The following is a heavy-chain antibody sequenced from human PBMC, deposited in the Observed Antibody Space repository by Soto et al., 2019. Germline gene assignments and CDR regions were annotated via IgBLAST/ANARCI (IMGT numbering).Heavy chain of an antibody. V-gene: IGHV4-38-2*02. Sequence: ASETLSLTCTVSGYSISNGDYWGWIRQAPGKGLEWIGSVYYSGSTHYEPSLRGRIAISVDTLKNQFSLRLPSVTAADTAMYFCARNTSTYFDSWGQGIPVTVPQ. CDR3: ARNTSTYFDS. CDR1: GYSISNGDY. J-gene: IGHJ4*02. CDR2: VYYSGST.